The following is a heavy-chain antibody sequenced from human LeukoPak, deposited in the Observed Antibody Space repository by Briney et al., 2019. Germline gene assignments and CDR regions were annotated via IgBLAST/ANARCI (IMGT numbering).Heavy chain of an antibody. CDR3: AKAANYDILTGYYLDY. CDR2: ITGGGDTT. CDR1: GFTFNSYA. Sequence: GGSLRLSCAASGFTFNSYAMTGVRQPPAKGLEWVSAITGGGDTTYYADSVKGRFTISRDKSKNTLYRQMSNLRAEDTAIYYCAKAANYDILTGYYLDYWGQGTLVTVSS. J-gene: IGHJ4*02. D-gene: IGHD3-9*01. V-gene: IGHV3-23*01.